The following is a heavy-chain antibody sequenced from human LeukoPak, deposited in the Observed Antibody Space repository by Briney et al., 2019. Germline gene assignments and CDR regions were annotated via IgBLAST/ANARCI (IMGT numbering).Heavy chain of an antibody. V-gene: IGHV3-74*01. J-gene: IGHJ6*02. Sequence: GGSLRLSCAASGFTFSSYWMPWVRQAPGKGLVWVSRINSDGSSTSYADSVKGRFTISRDNAKNTLYLQMNSLRAEDTAVYYCASTRGYCSSTSCYNIDDYYYGMDVWGQGTTVTVSS. CDR2: INSDGSST. CDR3: ASTRGYCSSTSCYNIDDYYYGMDV. D-gene: IGHD2-2*02. CDR1: GFTFSSYW.